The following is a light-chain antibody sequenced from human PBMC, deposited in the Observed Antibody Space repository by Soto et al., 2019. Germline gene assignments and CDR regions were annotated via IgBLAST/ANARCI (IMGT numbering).Light chain of an antibody. CDR1: SSSIGAGYD. J-gene: IGLJ1*01. Sequence: QSVLTQPPSVSGAPGQGVTISCTGSSSSIGAGYDVHWYQQVPGTAPKLLIYGNNNRPSGVPDRFSGSKSGTSASLAITGLQAEDEADYYCQSYDSYLSHFYVFGIGTKVTV. CDR2: GNN. CDR3: QSYDSYLSHFYV. V-gene: IGLV1-40*01.